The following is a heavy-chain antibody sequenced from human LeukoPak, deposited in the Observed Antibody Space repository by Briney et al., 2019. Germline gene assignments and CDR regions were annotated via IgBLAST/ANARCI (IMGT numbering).Heavy chain of an antibody. CDR1: GGTFSSYA. Sequence: GASVKVSCKASGGTFSSYAISWVRQAPGQGLEWMGRIIPILGIANYAQKFQGRVTITADKSTSTAYMELSSLRSEDTAVYYCASQDSYGDYGGDYWGQGTLVTVSS. CDR3: ASQDSYGDYGGDY. V-gene: IGHV1-69*04. D-gene: IGHD4-17*01. J-gene: IGHJ4*02. CDR2: IIPILGIA.